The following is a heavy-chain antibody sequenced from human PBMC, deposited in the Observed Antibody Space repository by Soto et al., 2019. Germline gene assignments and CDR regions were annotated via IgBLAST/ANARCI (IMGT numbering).Heavy chain of an antibody. D-gene: IGHD3-16*01. CDR2: INSDGSST. CDR1: GFTFSSYW. CDR3: AREYYDYIWGNNPFAY. V-gene: IGHV3-74*01. J-gene: IGHJ4*02. Sequence: GGSLRLSCAASGFTFSSYWMHWVRQAPGKGLVWVSRINSDGSSTSYADSVKGRFTISRDNAKNTLYLQMNSLRAEDTAVYYCAREYYDYIWGNNPFAYWGQGTLVTVAS.